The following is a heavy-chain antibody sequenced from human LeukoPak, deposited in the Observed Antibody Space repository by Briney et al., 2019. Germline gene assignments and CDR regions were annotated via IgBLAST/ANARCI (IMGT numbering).Heavy chain of an antibody. CDR2: IYHSGST. CDR3: ARVAAVAGTWTGDAYYFDY. J-gene: IGHJ4*02. D-gene: IGHD6-19*01. CDR1: GYSISSGYY. V-gene: IGHV4-38-2*02. Sequence: SETLSLTCTVSGYSISSGYYWGWIRQPPGKGLEWIGSIYHSGSTYYNPSLKSRVTISVDTSKNQFSLKLSSVTAADTAVYYCARVAAVAGTWTGDAYYFDYWGQGTLVTVSS.